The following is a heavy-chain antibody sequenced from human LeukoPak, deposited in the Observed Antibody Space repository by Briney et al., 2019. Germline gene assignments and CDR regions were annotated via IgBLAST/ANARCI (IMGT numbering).Heavy chain of an antibody. V-gene: IGHV3-64D*06. CDR3: VKRGYYDSSGYYPGYYFDY. CDR2: ISSNGGST. J-gene: IGHJ4*02. Sequence: GGSLRLSCSASGFTFSSYAMHWVRQAPGKGLEYVSAISSNGGSTYYADSVKGRFTISRDNSKNTLYLQMSSLRAEDTAVYYCVKRGYYDSSGYYPGYYFDYWGQGTLVTVSS. D-gene: IGHD3-22*01. CDR1: GFTFSSYA.